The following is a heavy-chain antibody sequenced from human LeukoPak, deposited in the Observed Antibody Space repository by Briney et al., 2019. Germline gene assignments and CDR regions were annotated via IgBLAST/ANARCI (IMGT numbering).Heavy chain of an antibody. CDR1: GFDFSTSW. V-gene: IGHV3-7*01. CDR3: ARDFNPSCGNKCYIEAFDI. D-gene: IGHD2-8*01. Sequence: GGSLRLSCAASGFDFSTSWMTWVRQAPGKGLEWVANIDKDGSAIHYVDSVRGRFTISRDNAKNSLYLQMNSMRAEDTAVYYCARDFNPSCGNKCYIEAFDIWGQGTMVTVSS. J-gene: IGHJ3*02. CDR2: IDKDGSAI.